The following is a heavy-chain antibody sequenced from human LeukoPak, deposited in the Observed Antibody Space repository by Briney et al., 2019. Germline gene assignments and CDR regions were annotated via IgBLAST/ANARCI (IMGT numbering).Heavy chain of an antibody. V-gene: IGHV3-43*01. CDR3: AKTSEMATITPPFDY. CDR2: ISWDGGST. Sequence: PGGSLRLSCAASGFTFDDYTMHWVRQAPGKGLEWVSLISWDGGSTYYADSVKGRFTISRDNSKNSLYLQMNSLRTEDTALYYCAKTSEMATITPPFDYWGQGTLVTVSS. J-gene: IGHJ4*02. D-gene: IGHD5-24*01. CDR1: GFTFDDYT.